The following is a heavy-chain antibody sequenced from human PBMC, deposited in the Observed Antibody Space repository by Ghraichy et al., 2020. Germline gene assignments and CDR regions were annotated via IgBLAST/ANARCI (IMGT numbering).Heavy chain of an antibody. CDR3: ARDVGCGAECYSIYYYGMDG. CDR2: ISVYNGNT. V-gene: IGHV1-18*01. D-gene: IGHD2-21*01. CDR1: GYTFSDHG. J-gene: IGHJ6*02. Sequence: ASVNVSCKASGYTFSDHGISWVRQAPGQGLEWMGWISVYNGNTNYAQKFQGRLTMTTDTSTSTAYMELRSLTSDDTAVYSCARDVGCGAECYSIYYYGMDGWGQGTTVTVSS.